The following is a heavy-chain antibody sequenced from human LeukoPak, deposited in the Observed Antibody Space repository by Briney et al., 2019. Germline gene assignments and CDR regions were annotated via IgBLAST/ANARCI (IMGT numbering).Heavy chain of an antibody. CDR3: ARGSRRLRFLEWSITGAPSGYYYMDV. CDR2: IYHSGST. V-gene: IGHV4-38-2*02. D-gene: IGHD3-3*01. CDR1: GYSISSGYY. J-gene: IGHJ6*03. Sequence: SETLSLTCTVSGYSISSGYYWGWIRQPPGKGLEWIGSIYHSGSTYYNPSLKSRVTISVDTSKNQFSLKLSSVTAADTAVYYCARGSRRLRFLEWSITGAPSGYYYMDVWGKGTTVTVSS.